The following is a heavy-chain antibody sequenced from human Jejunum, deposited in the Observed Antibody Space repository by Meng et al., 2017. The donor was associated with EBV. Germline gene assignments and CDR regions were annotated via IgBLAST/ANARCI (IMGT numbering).Heavy chain of an antibody. CDR3: ARDVFYRFDS. CDR2: SSANSGNT. CDR1: GYTFSSKG. V-gene: IGHV1-18*01. J-gene: IGHJ4*02. D-gene: IGHD4-11*01. Sequence: VELVRSGGEVKKPGAKAKGYCKASGYTFSSKGISWVRQAPGQGLEWMGWSSANSGNTNYAQKLQGRVTMTTDTSTSTAYMELRSLRSDDTAVYYCARDVFYRFDSWGQGTLVTVSS.